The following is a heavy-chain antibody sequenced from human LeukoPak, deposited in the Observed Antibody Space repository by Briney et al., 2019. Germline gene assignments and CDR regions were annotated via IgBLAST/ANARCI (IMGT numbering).Heavy chain of an antibody. CDR2: IYYSGAT. CDR3: ARPGFGSGSYYRD. J-gene: IGHJ4*02. Sequence: SETLSLTCTVSGGSISTSNYYWGWIRQPPGKGLEWIGTIYYSGATYYNPSLESRVTISEDTSKNQFSLKLSSVTAADTAVYYCARPGFGSGSYYRDWGQGTLVTVSS. V-gene: IGHV4-39*01. D-gene: IGHD3-10*01. CDR1: GGSISTSNYY.